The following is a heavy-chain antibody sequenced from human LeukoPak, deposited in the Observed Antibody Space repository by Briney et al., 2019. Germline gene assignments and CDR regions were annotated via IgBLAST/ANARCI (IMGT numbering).Heavy chain of an antibody. D-gene: IGHD6-13*01. CDR3: ATGVHGIAAAGDYYFDY. V-gene: IGHV4-59*01. Sequence: PSETLSLTCTVSGGSISSYYWSWIRQPPGKGLEGIGYMYYRGNTNYNPSLKRGGTISIDKRNNQLSLKRSSVTAADTAVYYCATGVHGIAAAGDYYFDYWGQGTLVTVSS. J-gene: IGHJ4*02. CDR1: GGSISSYY. CDR2: MYYRGNT.